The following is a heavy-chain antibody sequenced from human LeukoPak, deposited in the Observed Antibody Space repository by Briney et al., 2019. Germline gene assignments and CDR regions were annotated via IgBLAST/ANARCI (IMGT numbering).Heavy chain of an antibody. V-gene: IGHV3-23*01. Sequence: GGSLRLSCAASGFTFSSYAMSWVRQAPGKGLEWVSAISGSGGSTYYADSVKGRLTISRDNAKNTLYLQMNSLRAEDTAVYYCARARGYGSGNFDYWGQGTLVTVSS. CDR2: ISGSGGST. CDR1: GFTFSSYA. CDR3: ARARGYGSGNFDY. J-gene: IGHJ4*02. D-gene: IGHD3-10*01.